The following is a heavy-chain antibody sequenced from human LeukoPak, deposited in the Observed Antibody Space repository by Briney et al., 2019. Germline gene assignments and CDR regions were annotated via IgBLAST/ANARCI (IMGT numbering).Heavy chain of an antibody. CDR2: INTSGGST. CDR3: ARGPSGNYYDSSGYLDY. Sequence: ASVKVSCKASGYTFTSYYMHWVRQAPGQGLEWMGIINTSGGSTSYAQKFQGRVTMTRDTSTSTVYMELSSLRSEDTAVYYCARGPSGNYYDSSGYLDYWGQGTLVTVSS. V-gene: IGHV1-46*03. CDR1: GYTFTSYY. J-gene: IGHJ4*02. D-gene: IGHD3-22*01.